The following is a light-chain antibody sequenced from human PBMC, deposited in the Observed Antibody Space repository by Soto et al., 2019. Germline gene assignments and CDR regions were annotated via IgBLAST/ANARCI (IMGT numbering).Light chain of an antibody. V-gene: IGKV1-5*01. J-gene: IGKJ1*01. Sequence: DIQMTQSPSTLSASVGDRVTITCRASQSISTWLAWYQQKPGNAPKLPIFDASNLESGVPSRFSGSGSGTEFTLTIDSLQPDDFATYYCQQYNSDSRTFGQGTELDIK. CDR3: QQYNSDSRT. CDR2: DAS. CDR1: QSISTW.